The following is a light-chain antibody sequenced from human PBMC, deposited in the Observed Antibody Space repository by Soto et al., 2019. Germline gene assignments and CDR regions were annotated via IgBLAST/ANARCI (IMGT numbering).Light chain of an antibody. CDR2: DVS. Sequence: QSALTQPRSVSGSPGQSVTISCTGTSSDVGGYNYVSWYQQHPGKAPKLMIDDVSKRPSGVPDRFSGSKSGHTASLTISGLQAEDEADYYCCSYAGSYSVVFGGGTKVTVL. CDR1: SSDVGGYNY. V-gene: IGLV2-11*01. CDR3: CSYAGSYSVV. J-gene: IGLJ2*01.